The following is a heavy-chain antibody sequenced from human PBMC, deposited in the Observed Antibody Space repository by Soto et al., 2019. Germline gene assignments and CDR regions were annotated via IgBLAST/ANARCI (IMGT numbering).Heavy chain of an antibody. Sequence: QVQLVQSGAEMRKPGASVKVSCKASGYTFTGYYMHWVRQAPGQGLEWMGWINPNTDVTNYAQRFQGRITMTQDTSITTAYMELSRLRSDDTAVYYCARDRWGNWNHLDAFDIWGQGTMVTVSS. V-gene: IGHV1-2*02. CDR2: INPNTDVT. CDR1: GYTFTGYY. J-gene: IGHJ3*02. D-gene: IGHD1-20*01. CDR3: ARDRWGNWNHLDAFDI.